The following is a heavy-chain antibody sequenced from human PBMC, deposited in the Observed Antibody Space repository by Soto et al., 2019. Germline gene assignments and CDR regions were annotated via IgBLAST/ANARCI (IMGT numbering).Heavy chain of an antibody. CDR1: GLTISRSQ. CDR3: ARGRDGMDV. J-gene: IGHJ6*02. Sequence: GGSLRLSCAVSGLTISRSQMSWVRQAPGKGLEWVSVIHIGGSTYYADSVKGRFTISRDNSKNTLYLQMNSLRAGDTAVYYCARGRDGMDVWGQGTTVTVSS. CDR2: IHIGGST. V-gene: IGHV3-53*01. D-gene: IGHD3-10*01.